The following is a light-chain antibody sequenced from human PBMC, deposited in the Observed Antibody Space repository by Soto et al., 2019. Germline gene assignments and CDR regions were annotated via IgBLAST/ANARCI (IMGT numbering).Light chain of an antibody. J-gene: IGKJ2*01. CDR3: QQSYSAPRT. V-gene: IGKV1-39*01. Sequence: DIQMTHSPSSLPASVGDRLRITCRASQSIGTYLSWYQQKPGKAPKLLIYGASNLQSGVPSRFSGSGSETGFTLTISSLQPEDFATYYCQQSYSAPRTFGQGTKVDIK. CDR2: GAS. CDR1: QSIGTY.